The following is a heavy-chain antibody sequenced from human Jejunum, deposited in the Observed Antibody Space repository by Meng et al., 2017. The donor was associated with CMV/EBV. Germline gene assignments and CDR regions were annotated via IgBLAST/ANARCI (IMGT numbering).Heavy chain of an antibody. CDR1: GYIFRVYY. Sequence: SGYIFRVYYIHWLRQAPGQGPEWMGWINPNSGDTWSPPKFQGRVTMTSDTSVNTSYMDLNSLTSDDSAVYYCARAGQHFDYYFDSWGQGTLVTVSS. V-gene: IGHV1-2*02. CDR3: ARAGQHFDYYFDS. J-gene: IGHJ4*02. CDR2: INPNSGDT. D-gene: IGHD3-9*01.